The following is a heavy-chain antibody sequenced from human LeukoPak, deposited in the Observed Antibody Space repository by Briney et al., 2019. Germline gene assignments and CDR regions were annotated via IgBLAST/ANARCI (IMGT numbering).Heavy chain of an antibody. CDR1: GFTFSAHW. J-gene: IGHJ4*02. Sequence: RSGGSLRLSCAASGFTFSAHWMQWVRQAPGEGLVWVSRIKTGGSGRVYADSEKGRFTIYRDNPKHTLYLQFDSLRDEDTAVYNCVRGARTDGYNPDFDYWGKGILVTVSS. V-gene: IGHV3-74*01. CDR3: VRGARTDGYNPDFDY. CDR2: IKTGGSGR. D-gene: IGHD5-24*01.